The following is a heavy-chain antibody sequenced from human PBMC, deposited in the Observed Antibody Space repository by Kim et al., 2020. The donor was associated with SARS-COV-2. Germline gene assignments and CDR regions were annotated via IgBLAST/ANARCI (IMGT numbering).Heavy chain of an antibody. Sequence: GGSLRLSCAASGFTFSSYAMHWVRKAPGKGLEWVAVISYDGSNKYYADSVKGRFTISRDNYKNTLYLQMNSLRGEDTAVYYCARAGSGSYYYGMDVWGQGTTVTVSS. D-gene: IGHD1-26*01. V-gene: IGHV3-30-3*01. CDR3: ARAGSGSYYYGMDV. CDR2: ISYDGSNK. CDR1: GFTFSSYA. J-gene: IGHJ6*02.